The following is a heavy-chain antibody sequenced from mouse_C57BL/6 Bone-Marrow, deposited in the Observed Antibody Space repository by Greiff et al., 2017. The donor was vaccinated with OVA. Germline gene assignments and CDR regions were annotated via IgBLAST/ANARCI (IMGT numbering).Heavy chain of an antibody. CDR3: ERARRLSNYPLWYFDV. Sequence: QVQLQQPGAELVKPGASVKLSCKASGYTFTSYWMHWVKQRPGQGLEWIGMIHPNSGSTNYNEKFKSKATLTVDKSSSTAYMQLSSLTSEDSADYYCERARRLSNYPLWYFDVWGTGTTVTVSS. V-gene: IGHV1-64*01. CDR2: IHPNSGST. D-gene: IGHD2-5*01. CDR1: GYTFTSYW. J-gene: IGHJ1*03.